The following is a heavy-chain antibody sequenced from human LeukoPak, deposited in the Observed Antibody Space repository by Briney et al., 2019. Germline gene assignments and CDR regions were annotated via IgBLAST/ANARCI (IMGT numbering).Heavy chain of an antibody. J-gene: IGHJ4*02. CDR3: ARHFARGSMTSPAGY. D-gene: IGHD2-2*01. CDR1: GYSFTSYW. Sequence: GESLKISCKGSGYSFTSYWIGWVRQMPGKGLEWMGIIYPGDSDTRYSPSFQGQVTISADKSISTAYLHWSSLRASDTAMYYCARHFARGSMTSPAGYWGQGTLVTVSS. V-gene: IGHV5-51*01. CDR2: IYPGDSDT.